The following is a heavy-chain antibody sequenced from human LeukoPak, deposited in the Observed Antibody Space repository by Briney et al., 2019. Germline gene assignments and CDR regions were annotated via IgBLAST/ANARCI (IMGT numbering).Heavy chain of an antibody. CDR1: GFTFSSYE. Sequence: PGGSLRLSCADSGFTFSSYEMNWVRQAPGKGLEWVSFISSSGSTIYYADSVKGRFTISRDNAKNSLYLQMNSLRAEDTAVYYCARPYSSGWYLDGYWGQGTLVTVSS. CDR2: ISSSGSTI. J-gene: IGHJ4*02. D-gene: IGHD6-19*01. CDR3: ARPYSSGWYLDGY. V-gene: IGHV3-48*03.